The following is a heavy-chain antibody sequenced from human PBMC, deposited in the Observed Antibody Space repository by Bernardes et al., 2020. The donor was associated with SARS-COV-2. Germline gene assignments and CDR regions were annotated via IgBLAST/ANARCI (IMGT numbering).Heavy chain of an antibody. CDR2: IYYSGST. CDR1: GGSISSHY. CDR3: ARVGVTGQLAPFDY. V-gene: IGHV4-59*11. J-gene: IGHJ4*02. D-gene: IGHD6-6*01. Sequence: SETLSLTCTVSGGSISSHYWSWIRQPPGKGLEWIGYIYYSGSTNYNPSLKSRVTISVDTSKNQFSLKLSSVTAADTAVYYCARVGVTGQLAPFDYWGQGTLVTVSS.